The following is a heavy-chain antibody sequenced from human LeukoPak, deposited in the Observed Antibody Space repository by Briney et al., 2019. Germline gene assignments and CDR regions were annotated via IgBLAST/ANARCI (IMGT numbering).Heavy chain of an antibody. D-gene: IGHD3-10*01. J-gene: IGHJ4*02. Sequence: GASVKVSCKASGYSFTSYDINWVRQATGQGPEWIGWMNPSSGNTGYAQRFQGRVTMTRDTSTSAAYLELSSLRSEDTAVYYCAAHTYYFSSGSFGHWGQGTLATVSS. CDR1: GYSFTSYD. V-gene: IGHV1-8*01. CDR3: AAHTYYFSSGSFGH. CDR2: MNPSSGNT.